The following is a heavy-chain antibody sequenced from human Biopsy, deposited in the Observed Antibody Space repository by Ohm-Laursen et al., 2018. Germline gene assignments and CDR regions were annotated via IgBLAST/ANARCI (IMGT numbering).Heavy chain of an antibody. V-gene: IGHV4-59*08. J-gene: IGHJ6*02. CDR1: GGSISNLY. Sequence: SETLSLTCNVSGGSISNLYWSWIRQPPGKGLEWIGYMYYSGNTNYNPSLKSRVPISVDPSKNQLPLKLRSVTAADTAVYYCALETTYCSGNRCYPDGMDVWGQGTTVTVSS. CDR2: MYYSGNT. D-gene: IGHD2-15*01. CDR3: ALETTYCSGNRCYPDGMDV.